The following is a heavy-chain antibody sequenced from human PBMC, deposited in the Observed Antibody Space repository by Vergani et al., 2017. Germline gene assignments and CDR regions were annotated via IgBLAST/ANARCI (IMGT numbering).Heavy chain of an antibody. CDR1: VFISRSYW. Sequence: EGQLVESGGDWVQRGGSLRLSCAASVFISRSYWMSWVRQAPGKGLEWVANVNKDGSEKYYVYSVRGRFTISRDNAKNSIYLQMNSLRAEDTAVYFCVRVTRIRRGSGNYGINNYHGMDVWGQGTTVIVSS. CDR2: VNKDGSEK. V-gene: IGHV3-7*01. D-gene: IGHD3-10*01. CDR3: VRVTRIRRGSGNYGINNYHGMDV. J-gene: IGHJ6*02.